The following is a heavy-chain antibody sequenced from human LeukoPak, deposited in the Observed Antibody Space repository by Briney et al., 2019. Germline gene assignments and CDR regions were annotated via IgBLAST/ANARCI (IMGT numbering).Heavy chain of an antibody. D-gene: IGHD2-2*01. V-gene: IGHV3-7*01. Sequence: GGSLRLSCAASGFTFTSYWMSWARQAPGKGLEWVANINQDGSEKYYVDSVKGRFTISRDNAKNSLSLQMNSLRAEDTAVYYCVRSGYCSSTSCYANYIDYWGQGTLVTVSS. CDR2: INQDGSEK. J-gene: IGHJ4*02. CDR1: GFTFTSYW. CDR3: VRSGYCSSTSCYANYIDY.